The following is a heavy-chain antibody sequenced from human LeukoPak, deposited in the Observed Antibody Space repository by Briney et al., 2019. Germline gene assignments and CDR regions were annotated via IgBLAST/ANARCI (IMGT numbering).Heavy chain of an antibody. CDR3: AKDYYYDSSARGNWFDP. V-gene: IGHV3-23*01. J-gene: IGHJ5*02. CDR2: ISGSGGST. D-gene: IGHD3-22*01. CDR1: GFTLSSYA. Sequence: GGSLRLSCAASGFTLSSYAMSWVRQAPGKGLEWVSAISGSGGSTYYADSVKGRFTISRDNSKNTLYLQMNSLRAEDTAVYYCAKDYYYDSSARGNWFDPWGQGTLVTVSS.